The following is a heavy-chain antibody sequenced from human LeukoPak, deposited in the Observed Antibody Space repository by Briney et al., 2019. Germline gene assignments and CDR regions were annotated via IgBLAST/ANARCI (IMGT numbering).Heavy chain of an antibody. CDR3: ATARTVVIVDIEASIPEAHY. CDR2: INPSGGIT. CDR1: GYSFTAYY. D-gene: IGHD5-12*01. Sequence: ASVKVSCKASGYSFTAYYIHWVRQAPGQGLEWMGLINPSGGITTYAQKFQGRVTMTRETSTSTVFMDLSSLRSEDTAVYFCATARTVVIVDIEASIPEAHYWGQGTLVTVSS. J-gene: IGHJ4*02. V-gene: IGHV1-46*01.